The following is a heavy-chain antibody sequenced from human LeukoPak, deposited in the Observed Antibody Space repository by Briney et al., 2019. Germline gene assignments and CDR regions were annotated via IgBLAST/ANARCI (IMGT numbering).Heavy chain of an antibody. J-gene: IGHJ6*03. D-gene: IGHD3-16*01. CDR3: ARQVKPTSLYYYYYYYMDV. CDR1: GGSISSSYYY. V-gene: IGHV4-39*01. Sequence: SETLSLTCTVSGGSISSSYYYWGWIRQPPGKGLERIGSIYYSGSTYYNPSLKSRVTISVDTSKNQFSLKLSSVTAADTAVYYCARQVKPTSLYYYYYYYMDVWGKGTTVTVSS. CDR2: IYYSGST.